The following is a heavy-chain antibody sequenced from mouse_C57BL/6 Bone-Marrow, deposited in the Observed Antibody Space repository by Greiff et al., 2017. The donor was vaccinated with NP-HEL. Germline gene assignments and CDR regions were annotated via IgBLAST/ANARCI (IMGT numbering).Heavy chain of an antibody. CDR3: ARFITTVGFYAMDY. D-gene: IGHD1-1*01. Sequence: VQLQQSGPVLVKPGASVKMSCKASGYTFTDYYMNWVKQSHGKSLEWIGVINPYNGGTSYNQKFKGKATLTVDKSSSTAYMELNSLTSEDSAVYYCARFITTVGFYAMDYWGQGTSVTVSS. CDR1: GYTFTDYY. V-gene: IGHV1-19*01. J-gene: IGHJ4*01. CDR2: INPYNGGT.